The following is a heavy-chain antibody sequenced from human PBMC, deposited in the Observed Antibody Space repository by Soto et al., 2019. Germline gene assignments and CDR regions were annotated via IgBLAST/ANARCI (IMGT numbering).Heavy chain of an antibody. V-gene: IGHV3-72*01. J-gene: IGHJ4*02. CDR3: VTATYFSDSSGYTRCLDY. Sequence: GGSLRLSCAVSGFTLSDHYIDWVRQAQGKGLEWVGRSRDKPQGYSTAYAASVKGRFTTSRDESKNSAYLQMNSLKTEDTAVYYCVTATYFSDSSGYTRCLDYWGQGTLVTV. D-gene: IGHD3-22*01. CDR2: SRDKPQGYST. CDR1: GFTLSDHY.